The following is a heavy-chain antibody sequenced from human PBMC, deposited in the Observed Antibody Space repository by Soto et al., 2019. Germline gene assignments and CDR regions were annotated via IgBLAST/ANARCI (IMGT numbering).Heavy chain of an antibody. CDR1: GDSVSSNSAA. D-gene: IGHD6-6*01. J-gene: IGHJ4*02. Sequence: PSQTLSLTCAISGDSVSSNSAAWNWIRQSPSRGLEWLGRTYYRSKWYNDYAVSVKSRITINPDTSKNQFALQLNSVTPEDTAVYYCARESLSPYSISFLDYWGQGTRVTVSS. CDR3: ARESLSPYSISFLDY. V-gene: IGHV6-1*01. CDR2: TYYRSKWYN.